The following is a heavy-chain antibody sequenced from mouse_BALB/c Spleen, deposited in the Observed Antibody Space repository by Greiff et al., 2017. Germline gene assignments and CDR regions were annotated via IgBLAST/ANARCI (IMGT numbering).Heavy chain of an antibody. J-gene: IGHJ3*01. V-gene: IGHV3-6*02. CDR2: ISYDGSN. CDR3: ARRGNYDY. CDR1: GYSITSGYY. Sequence: EVKLMESGPGLVKPSQSLSLTCSVTGYSITSGYYWNWIRQFPGNKLEWMGYISYDGSNNYNPSLKNRISITRDTSKNQFFLKLNSVTTEDTATYYCARRGNYDYWGQGTLVTVSA. D-gene: IGHD2-1*01.